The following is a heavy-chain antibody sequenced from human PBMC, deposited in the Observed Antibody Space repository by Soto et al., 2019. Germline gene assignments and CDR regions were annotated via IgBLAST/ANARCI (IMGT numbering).Heavy chain of an antibody. J-gene: IGHJ6*02. Sequence: PGGSLRLSCAVFGSTFSNDWMHWVRQAPGKGLVWVSHINSDGSSTNCADFVKGRFTIARDNAKNTVYLQMNSLRAEDTAVYYCARDRSYSLDVWGQGTTVTVSS. CDR3: ARDRSYSLDV. CDR1: GSTFSNDW. V-gene: IGHV3-74*01. CDR2: INSDGSST.